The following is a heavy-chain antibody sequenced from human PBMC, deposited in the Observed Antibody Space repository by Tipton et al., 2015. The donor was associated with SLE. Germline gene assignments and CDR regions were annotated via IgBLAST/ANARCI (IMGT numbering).Heavy chain of an antibody. CDR2: ISWNSGSI. CDR3: AKVREMATTRGAFDI. J-gene: IGHJ3*02. Sequence: SLRLSCAASGFTFDDYAMHWVRQAPGKGLEWVSGISWNSGSIGYADSVKGRFTISRDNAKNSLYLQMNSLRAEDTALYYCAKVREMATTRGAFDIWGQRTMVTVSS. CDR1: GFTFDDYA. V-gene: IGHV3-9*01. D-gene: IGHD5-24*01.